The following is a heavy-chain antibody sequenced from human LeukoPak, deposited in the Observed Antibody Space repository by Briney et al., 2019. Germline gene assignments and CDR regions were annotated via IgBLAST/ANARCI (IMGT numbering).Heavy chain of an antibody. CDR2: ISGSGDST. CDR3: ARQLGYCDSGTCYFEY. Sequence: GGSLRLSCAASGFTFSSYAMSWVRQAPGKGLEWVSAISGSGDSTYYADSVKGRFTISRDNSKNTLYLQMNGLRAEDTADYYCARQLGYCDSGTCYFEYWGQGTLVTVSS. CDR1: GFTFSSYA. V-gene: IGHV3-23*01. J-gene: IGHJ4*02. D-gene: IGHD2-15*01.